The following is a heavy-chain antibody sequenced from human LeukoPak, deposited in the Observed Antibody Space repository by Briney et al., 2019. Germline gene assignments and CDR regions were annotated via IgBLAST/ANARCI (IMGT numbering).Heavy chain of an antibody. V-gene: IGHV1-46*01. D-gene: IGHD5-24*01. J-gene: IGHJ3*02. CDR1: GYTFTGYY. CDR2: ISPSGGST. CDR3: ARIRDGYNDAYDI. Sequence: ASVKVSCKASGYTFTGYYMHWVRQAPGQGPEWMGVISPSGGSTTYAQNFQGRVTMTRDTSTSTVYMELSSLRPEDTAIYYCARIRDGYNDAYDIWGQGTVVTVPS.